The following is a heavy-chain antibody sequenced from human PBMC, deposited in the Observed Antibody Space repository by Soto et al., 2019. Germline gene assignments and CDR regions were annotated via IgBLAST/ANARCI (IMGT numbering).Heavy chain of an antibody. D-gene: IGHD3-22*01. Sequence: EVQLVESGGGLFQPGGSLRLSCAASGFTFSSNDMNGVRQAPGKGLEWVSLIYSGGSTYYADSVKGRFTISRDNSKNTLYLQMSSLRAEDTAVYYCATRPLLPGAPWGQGTMVTVSS. CDR2: IYSGGST. CDR3: ATRPLLPGAP. J-gene: IGHJ3*01. CDR1: GFTFSSND. V-gene: IGHV3-53*01.